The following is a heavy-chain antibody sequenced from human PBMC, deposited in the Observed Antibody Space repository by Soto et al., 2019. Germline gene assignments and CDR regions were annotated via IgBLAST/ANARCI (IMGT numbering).Heavy chain of an antibody. Sequence: QVQLVESGGGVVRPGNSLTLACAASGFTFSGIAMHWVRQAPGKGLEWVAVVSYDGTNKFYGESVKGRFTVSRDNSKNTLYLHMTSLRPEDTATYYCAKALSFTRSSLDSWGQGSLVIVS. J-gene: IGHJ4*02. D-gene: IGHD3-10*01. CDR2: VSYDGTNK. CDR1: GFTFSGIA. CDR3: AKALSFTRSSLDS. V-gene: IGHV3-30*18.